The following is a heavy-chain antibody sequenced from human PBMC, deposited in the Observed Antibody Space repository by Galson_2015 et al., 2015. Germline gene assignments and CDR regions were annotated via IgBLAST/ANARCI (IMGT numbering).Heavy chain of an antibody. CDR3: AKGGVAAGGASSYYMDV. J-gene: IGHJ6*03. Sequence: SLRLSCAGSGFTFSSYNMHWVRQAPGKGLESVSSLSSSSNYIYYADSVKGRFAISRDNTKNSLYLQMNGLRAEDTAVYYCAKGGVAAGGASSYYMDVWGKGTTVTVSS. CDR1: GFTFSSYN. CDR2: LSSSSNYI. D-gene: IGHD6-13*01. V-gene: IGHV3-21*04.